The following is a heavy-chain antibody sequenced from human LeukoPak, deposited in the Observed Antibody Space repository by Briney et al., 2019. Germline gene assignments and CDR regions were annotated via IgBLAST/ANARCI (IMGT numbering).Heavy chain of an antibody. D-gene: IGHD3-16*01. J-gene: IGHJ5*02. CDR1: GFTVSSNY. CDR3: AKMGAPGNWFDP. CDR2: ISGSGGST. V-gene: IGHV3-23*01. Sequence: GGSLRLSCAASGFTVSSNYLSWVRQAPGKGLEWVSAISGSGGSTYYADSVKGRFTISRDNSKNTLYLQMNSLRAEDTAVYYCAKMGAPGNWFDPWGQGTLVTVSS.